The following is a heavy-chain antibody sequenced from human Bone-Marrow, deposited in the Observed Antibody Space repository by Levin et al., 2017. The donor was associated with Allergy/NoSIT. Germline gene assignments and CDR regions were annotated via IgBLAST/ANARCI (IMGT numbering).Heavy chain of an antibody. V-gene: IGHV3-30*18. J-gene: IGHJ3*02. CDR1: GFAFSSYG. D-gene: IGHD3-9*01. CDR2: ISDDGSKK. Sequence: GESLKISCAVSGFAFSSYGMHWVRQAPGKGLEWVAGISDDGSKKYYADSVKGRFTISRDNFKNTLYLQMNSLRVEDTAVYYCAKVRRELVIATDAFDIWGPGTMVTVSS. CDR3: AKVRRELVIATDAFDI.